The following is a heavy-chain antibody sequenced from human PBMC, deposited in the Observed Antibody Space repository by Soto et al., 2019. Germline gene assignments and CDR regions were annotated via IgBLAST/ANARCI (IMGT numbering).Heavy chain of an antibody. Sequence: GGSLRLSCAASGFTFSSYAMSWVRQAPGKGLEWVSAISGSGGSTYYADSVKGRFTISRDNSKNTLYLQMNSLRAEDTAVYYCAKSGSYSYDSSGYYVDYWGQGTLVTSPQ. CDR1: GFTFSSYA. CDR2: ISGSGGST. J-gene: IGHJ4*02. V-gene: IGHV3-23*01. CDR3: AKSGSYSYDSSGYYVDY. D-gene: IGHD3-22*01.